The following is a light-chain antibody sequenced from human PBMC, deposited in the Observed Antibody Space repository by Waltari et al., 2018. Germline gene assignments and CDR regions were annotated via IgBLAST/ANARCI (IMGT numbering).Light chain of an antibody. CDR2: GAS. V-gene: IGKV3-20*01. J-gene: IGKJ1*01. Sequence: TVLTQSPGTLSLSPGERATLSCRASQSVSSSSLAWYQQKPGQAPRLLSYGASSRATGIPDRFSGSGSGTDFTLTISRLEPEDFAVYYCQQYGSSPWTFGQGTKVEIK. CDR1: QSVSSSS. CDR3: QQYGSSPWT.